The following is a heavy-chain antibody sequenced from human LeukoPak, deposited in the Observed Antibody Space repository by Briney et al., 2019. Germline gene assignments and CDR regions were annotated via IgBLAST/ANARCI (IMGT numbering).Heavy chain of an antibody. J-gene: IGHJ3*02. V-gene: IGHV4-39*01. CDR2: IYYSDSGKM. Sequence: SETLSLTCTVSGGSISRSSYCWGWIRQPPGKGLQWIGSIYYSDSGKMYYNPSLKSRVTISADTSKNQFSLKVSSVTAADTAVYYCTRRPPALGAFDIWGQGTMVSVSS. CDR1: GGSISRSSYC. CDR3: TRRPPALGAFDI.